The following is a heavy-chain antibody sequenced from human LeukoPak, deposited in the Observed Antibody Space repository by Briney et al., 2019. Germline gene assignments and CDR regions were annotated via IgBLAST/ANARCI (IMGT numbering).Heavy chain of an antibody. CDR1: GYSFTSYW. CDR2: IYPGDSDT. CDR3: ARPDAAGPNGYYYGMDV. D-gene: IGHD6-13*01. J-gene: IGHJ6*01. V-gene: IGHV5-51*01. Sequence: GESLKISCKGSGYSFTSYWIGWVRQMPGKGLEWMGIIYPGDSDTRYSPSFEGQVTISADKSISTAYLQWSSLKASDTAMYYCARPDAAGPNGYYYGMDVWGEGTTVTVSS.